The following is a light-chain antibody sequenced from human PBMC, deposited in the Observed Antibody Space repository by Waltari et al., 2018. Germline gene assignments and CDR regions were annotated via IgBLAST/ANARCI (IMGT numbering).Light chain of an antibody. V-gene: IGLV2-14*03. CDR2: DVT. J-gene: IGLJ1*01. Sequence: QSALTQPASVSGSPGQSITISCTGTSSDIGVYNHVSWYQQHPGKAPKLMIYDVTNRPSGVSDRVSGPKSDYTASLTISGLQAEDEADYYCSSYTTSISYVFGTGTRVTVL. CDR1: SSDIGVYNH. CDR3: SSYTTSISYV.